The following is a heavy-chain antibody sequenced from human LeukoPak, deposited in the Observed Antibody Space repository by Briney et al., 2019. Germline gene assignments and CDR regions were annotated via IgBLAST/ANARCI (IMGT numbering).Heavy chain of an antibody. Sequence: ASVMVSCKASGYIFTGYYIHWVRQAPGQGLEWMAWINPNTGDTKYAQKFQGWVTLTRDAPNSTVYMELSSLKSDATAAYFCARAGYSSSWRPYYFDSWGQGTLVSVSS. V-gene: IGHV1-2*04. CDR2: INPNTGDT. CDR3: ARAGYSSSWRPYYFDS. D-gene: IGHD6-13*01. J-gene: IGHJ4*02. CDR1: GYIFTGYY.